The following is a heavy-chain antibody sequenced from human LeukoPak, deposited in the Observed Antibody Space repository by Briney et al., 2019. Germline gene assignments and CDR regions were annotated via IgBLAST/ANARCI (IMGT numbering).Heavy chain of an antibody. Sequence: GGSLRLSCAASGFTFSSYSMNWVRQAPGKGLEWVSSISSSSSYIYYADSVKGRFTISRDNAKNSLYLQMNSLRAEDTAVYYCERDYRIAAGKNAFDIWGQGTMVTVSS. CDR3: ERDYRIAAGKNAFDI. CDR2: ISSSSSYI. J-gene: IGHJ3*02. CDR1: GFTFSSYS. D-gene: IGHD6-13*01. V-gene: IGHV3-21*04.